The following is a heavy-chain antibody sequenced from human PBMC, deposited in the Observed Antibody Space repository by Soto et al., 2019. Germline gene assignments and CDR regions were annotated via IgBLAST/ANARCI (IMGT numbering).Heavy chain of an antibody. Sequence: EVQLVESGGGLVKPGGSLRLSCAASGFTFSSYSMNWVRQAPGKGLEWVSSISSSSSYIDYADSVKSRFTISRDNAKNSLYLQMNSLRAEDTAVYYCARGYHYYDSSGYDKWAAFDIWGQGTMVTVSS. CDR3: ARGYHYYDSSGYDKWAAFDI. D-gene: IGHD3-22*01. CDR1: GFTFSSYS. V-gene: IGHV3-21*01. CDR2: ISSSSSYI. J-gene: IGHJ3*02.